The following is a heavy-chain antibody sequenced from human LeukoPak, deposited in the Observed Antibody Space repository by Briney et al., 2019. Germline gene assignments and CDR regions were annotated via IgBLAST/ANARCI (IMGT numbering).Heavy chain of an antibody. V-gene: IGHV7-4-1*02. Sequence: ASVKVSCKASGYTFTSYAMNWVRQAPGQGLEWMGWINTNTGNPTYAQGFTGRFVFSLDTSVSTAYLQISSLKAEDTAVYYCARSHFDWLLRDAFDIWGQGTMVTVSS. D-gene: IGHD3-9*01. CDR1: GYTFTSYA. J-gene: IGHJ3*02. CDR3: ARSHFDWLLRDAFDI. CDR2: INTNTGNP.